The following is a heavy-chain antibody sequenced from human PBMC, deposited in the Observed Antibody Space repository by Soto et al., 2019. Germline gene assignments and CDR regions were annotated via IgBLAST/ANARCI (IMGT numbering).Heavy chain of an antibody. V-gene: IGHV3-73*01. CDR1: GCTFGGSA. Sequence: GGSLRLSCAASGCTFGGSAMHWVRQASGKGLEWVGHIRSKTNSYATAYAESVKCRFTISRDDSMNTAYLQMNSLKTEDTAVYFCNRQTDVVHWPVVPTGHDVDYWGEGTLGTVAS. J-gene: IGHJ4*02. CDR2: IRSKTNSYAT. CDR3: NRQTDVVHWPVVPTGHDVDY. D-gene: IGHD2-15*01.